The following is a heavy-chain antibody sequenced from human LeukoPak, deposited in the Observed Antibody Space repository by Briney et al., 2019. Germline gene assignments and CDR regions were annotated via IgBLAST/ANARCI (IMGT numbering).Heavy chain of an antibody. CDR1: GGSISSSGYS. Sequence: SETLPLTCSVSGGSISSSGYSWGWVRQPPGKGLEWIGGIYHSGSTFYNPSLESRVTISVDTSKNQFSLKLSSVTAADTAVYYCARFFLLATYYFDYWGQGTLVTVSS. CDR2: IYHSGST. V-gene: IGHV4-39*07. J-gene: IGHJ4*02. CDR3: ARFFLLATYYFDY. D-gene: IGHD2/OR15-2a*01.